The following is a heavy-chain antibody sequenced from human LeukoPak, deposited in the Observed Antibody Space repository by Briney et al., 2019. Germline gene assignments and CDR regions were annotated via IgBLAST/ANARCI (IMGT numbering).Heavy chain of an antibody. CDR2: INSDGSST. Sequence: GGSLRLSCAASGFTFSSYWMHWVRQAPGKGLVWVSRINSDGSSTSYADSVKGRFTISRDNAKNTLYLQMNSLRAEDTAVYYCDLSPGYCSSTSCYAFDYWGQGTLVTVSS. CDR3: DLSPGYCSSTSCYAFDY. V-gene: IGHV3-74*01. D-gene: IGHD2-2*01. J-gene: IGHJ4*02. CDR1: GFTFSSYW.